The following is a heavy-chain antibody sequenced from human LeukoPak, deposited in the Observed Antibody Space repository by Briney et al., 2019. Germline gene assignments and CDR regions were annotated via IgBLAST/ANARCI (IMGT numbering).Heavy chain of an antibody. CDR2: ISSSGSTI. CDR3: SSLVVVAASDY. V-gene: IGHV3-48*03. J-gene: IGHJ4*02. CDR1: GFTFSSYE. Sequence: GGSLRLSCAASGFTFSSYEMNWVRQAPGKGLEWVSYISSSGSTIYYADSVKGRFTISRDNAKNSLYLQMNSLRAEDTAVYYCSSLVVVAASDYWGQGTLVTVSS. D-gene: IGHD2-15*01.